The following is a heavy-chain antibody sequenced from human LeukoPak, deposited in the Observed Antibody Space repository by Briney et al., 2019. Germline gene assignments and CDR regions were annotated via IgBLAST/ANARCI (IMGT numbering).Heavy chain of an antibody. CDR2: IHTRGST. CDR1: GVSISSYF. D-gene: IGHD2-2*01. J-gene: IGHJ6*03. Sequence: SETLSLTCTVSGVSISSYFWSWIRQPAGKGLEWIGRIHTRGSTNYNPSLKSRVTISVDMSKNHFSLKLNSVTAADTAVYYCASLYCSSTSCPMDVWGKGTTVTVSS. V-gene: IGHV4-4*07. CDR3: ASLYCSSTSCPMDV.